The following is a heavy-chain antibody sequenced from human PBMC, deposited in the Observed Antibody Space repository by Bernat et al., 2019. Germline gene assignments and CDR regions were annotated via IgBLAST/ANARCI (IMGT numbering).Heavy chain of an antibody. Sequence: QVQLQESGPGLVKPSETLSLTCTVSGGSISSYYWSWIRQPPGKGLEWIGSIYYSGSTYYNPSLKSRVTISVDTSKNQFSLKLSSVTAADTAVYYCARHRVDVDWLLLPFDYWGQGTLVTVSS. CDR3: ARHRVDVDWLLLPFDY. CDR1: GGSISSYY. V-gene: IGHV4-39*01. D-gene: IGHD3-9*01. J-gene: IGHJ4*02. CDR2: IYYSGST.